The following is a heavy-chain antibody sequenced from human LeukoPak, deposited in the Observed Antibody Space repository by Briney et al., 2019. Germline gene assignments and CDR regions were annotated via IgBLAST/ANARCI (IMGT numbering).Heavy chain of an antibody. D-gene: IGHD2-2*01. CDR1: GFTFSSYA. CDR2: ISGSGGST. Sequence: PGGSLRFSCAASGFTFSSYAMSWVRQAPGKGLEWVSAISGSGGSTYYADSVKGRFTISRDNSKNTLYLQMNSLRAEDTAVYYCAKVVVVVPAAMMDYFDYWGQGTLVTVSS. V-gene: IGHV3-23*01. J-gene: IGHJ4*02. CDR3: AKVVVVVPAAMMDYFDY.